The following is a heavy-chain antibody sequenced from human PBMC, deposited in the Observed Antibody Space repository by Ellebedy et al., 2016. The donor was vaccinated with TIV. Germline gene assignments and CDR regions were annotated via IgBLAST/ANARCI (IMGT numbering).Heavy chain of an antibody. CDR1: GFSLSTSGVS. Sequence: SGPTLVKPTQTLTLTCTFSGFSLSTSGVSVGWIRQPPRKALEWLALIYWNDDKRYSPSLKSRLTITKDTSQNQVVLSITNMDPVDTATYYCEPTLMYFAGDCSYYYDYWGQGTRVTVSS. J-gene: IGHJ4*02. CDR2: IYWNDDK. D-gene: IGHD2-21*02. V-gene: IGHV2-5*01. CDR3: EPTLMYFAGDCSYYYDY.